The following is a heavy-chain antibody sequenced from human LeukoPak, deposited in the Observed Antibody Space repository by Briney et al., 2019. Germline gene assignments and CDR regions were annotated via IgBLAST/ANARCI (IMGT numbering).Heavy chain of an antibody. J-gene: IGHJ4*02. CDR3: ARSRTVAATTYYFDY. Sequence: SETLSLTCVVYGGSFSGYYWSWIRQPPGKGLEWIGEINHSGSTNYNPSLKSRVTISVDTSKNQFSLKLSSVTAADTAVYYCARSRTVAATTYYFDYWGQGTLVTVSS. CDR2: INHSGST. CDR1: GGSFSGYY. D-gene: IGHD2-15*01. V-gene: IGHV4-34*01.